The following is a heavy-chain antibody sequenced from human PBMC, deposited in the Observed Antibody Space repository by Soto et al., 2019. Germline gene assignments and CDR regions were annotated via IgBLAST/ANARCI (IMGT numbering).Heavy chain of an antibody. D-gene: IGHD3-10*01. CDR2: IYSGGST. CDR3: ESNHYYGSGSYRTDYYYYGMDV. CDR1: GFTVSSNY. J-gene: IGHJ6*02. Sequence: PGGSLRLSCAASGFTVSSNYMSWVRQAPGKGLEWVSVIYSGGSTYYADSVKGRFTISRDNSKNTLYLQMNSLRAEDTAVYYCESNHYYGSGSYRTDYYYYGMDVWGQGTTVTVSS. V-gene: IGHV3-53*01.